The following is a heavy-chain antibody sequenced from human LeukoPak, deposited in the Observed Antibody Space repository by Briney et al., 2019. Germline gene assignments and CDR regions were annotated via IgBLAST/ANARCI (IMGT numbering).Heavy chain of an antibody. CDR3: ARGSGWYFY. CDR1: GSSISGYY. Sequence: SETLSLTCTVSGSSISGYYWSWIRQPPGKGLEWIGYIYYSGSTTYNPSLKSRVTMSVDTSKNQFSLKLSSVTAADTAVYYCARGSGWYFYWGQGTLVTVSS. V-gene: IGHV4-59*01. CDR2: IYYSGST. J-gene: IGHJ4*02. D-gene: IGHD6-19*01.